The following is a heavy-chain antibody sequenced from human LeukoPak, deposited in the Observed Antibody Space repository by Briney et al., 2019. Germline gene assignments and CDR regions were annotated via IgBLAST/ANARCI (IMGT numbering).Heavy chain of an antibody. Sequence: ASVKVSCKASGYTFTSYDINWVRQAPGQGLEWMGMINFSGGSTSYAQKFQGRVTITADKSTSTAYMELSSLRSEDTAVYYCARLSGYDWGYWGQGTLVTVSS. CDR3: ARLSGYDWGY. J-gene: IGHJ4*02. CDR1: GYTFTSYD. V-gene: IGHV1-46*01. D-gene: IGHD5-12*01. CDR2: INFSGGST.